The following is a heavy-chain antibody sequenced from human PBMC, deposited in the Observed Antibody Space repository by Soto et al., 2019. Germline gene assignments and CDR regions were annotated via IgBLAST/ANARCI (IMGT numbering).Heavy chain of an antibody. V-gene: IGHV3-15*01. CDR1: GFTFSNAW. CDR3: TTTTNYDFWSGLRDDAFDI. Sequence: GESLKISCAASGFTFSNAWMSWVRQAPGKGLEWVGRIKSKTDGGTTDYAAPVKGRFTISRDDSKNTLYLQMNSLKTEDTAVYYCTTTTNYDFWSGLRDDAFDIWGQGTMVTVSS. D-gene: IGHD3-3*01. CDR2: IKSKTDGGTT. J-gene: IGHJ3*02.